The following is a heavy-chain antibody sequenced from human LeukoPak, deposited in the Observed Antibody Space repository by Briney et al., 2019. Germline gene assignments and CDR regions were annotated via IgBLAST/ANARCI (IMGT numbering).Heavy chain of an antibody. CDR3: ARGAPVAVTSCFDP. D-gene: IGHD6-19*01. J-gene: IGHJ5*02. Sequence: ASVKVSCKASGYTFTSYYMHWVRQAPGQGLEWMGWINPHTGGTNYAQKFQGRVTMTRDTSISTAYMDLSRLTSDDTAVYYCARGAPVAVTSCFDPWGQGTLVTVYS. CDR1: GYTFTSYY. CDR2: INPHTGGT. V-gene: IGHV1-2*02.